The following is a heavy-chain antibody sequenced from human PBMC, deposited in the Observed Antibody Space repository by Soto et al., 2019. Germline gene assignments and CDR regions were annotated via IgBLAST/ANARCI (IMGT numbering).Heavy chain of an antibody. CDR2: IIPILGIA. V-gene: IGHV1-69*04. CDR1: GGTFSSYT. Sequence: GASVKVSCKASGGTFSSYTISWVRQAPGQGLEWMGRIIPILGIANYAQKFQGRVTITADKSTSTAYMELSSLRSEDTAVYYCARDRDGSGSYYKKDAFDIWGQGTMVTV. CDR3: ARDRDGSGSYYKKDAFDI. J-gene: IGHJ3*02. D-gene: IGHD3-10*01.